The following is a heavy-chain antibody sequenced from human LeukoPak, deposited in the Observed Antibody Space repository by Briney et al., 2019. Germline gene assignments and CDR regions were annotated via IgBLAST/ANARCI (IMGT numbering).Heavy chain of an antibody. CDR1: GGSFSGYY. J-gene: IGHJ4*02. CDR2: INHSGST. Sequence: PSETLSLTCAVYGGSFSGYYWSWIRQPPGKGLEWIGEINHSGSTNYNPSLKSRVTISVDTSKNQFSLKLSSVTAADTAVYYCASLPRARYFDWLLRWGQGTLVTVSS. V-gene: IGHV4-34*01. CDR3: ASLPRARYFDWLLR. D-gene: IGHD3-9*01.